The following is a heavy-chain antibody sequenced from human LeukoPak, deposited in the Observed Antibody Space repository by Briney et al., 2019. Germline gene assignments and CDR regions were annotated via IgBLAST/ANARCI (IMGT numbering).Heavy chain of an antibody. V-gene: IGHV5-51*01. Sequence: GESLKISCKGSGYTFTNYWIGWVRQMPGKGLEWMGIIYPGDSDTRYSPSFQGQVTISADKSISTAYLQWSSLKASDTAMYYCARSTGIAVAVPDAFDIWGQGTMVTVSS. J-gene: IGHJ3*02. CDR3: ARSTGIAVAVPDAFDI. CDR1: GYTFTNYW. CDR2: IYPGDSDT. D-gene: IGHD6-19*01.